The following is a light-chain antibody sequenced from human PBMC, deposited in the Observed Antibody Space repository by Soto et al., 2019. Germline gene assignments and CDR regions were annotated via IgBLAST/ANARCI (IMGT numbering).Light chain of an antibody. CDR1: QSVSGW. CDR2: QAS. CDR3: QHYNDYSYT. Sequence: DIQMTQSPSTLSASVGDRVAISCRASQSVSGWLAWYQQKPGKVPKLLIYQASTLEDGVPSRFSGSGSGTEFTLTISSLQPDDSATYYCQHYNDYSYTFGQGTNLEI. J-gene: IGKJ2*01. V-gene: IGKV1-5*03.